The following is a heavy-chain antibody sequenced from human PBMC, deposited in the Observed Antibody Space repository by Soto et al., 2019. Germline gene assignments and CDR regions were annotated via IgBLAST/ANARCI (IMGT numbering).Heavy chain of an antibody. D-gene: IGHD4-17*01. V-gene: IGHV1-8*01. CDR2: MNPDSGKT. Sequence: QVQLLQSGAEVKKPGASVKVSCKASGYTFTSYEINWVRQATGQGLEYLGGMNPDSGKTAYVQKFQGRVTMTWDTSISTAYMELSSLRSEDTAVYFCARGLKYGAYSRWFDPWGQGTLVTVSS. CDR3: ARGLKYGAYSRWFDP. CDR1: GYTFTSYE. J-gene: IGHJ5*02.